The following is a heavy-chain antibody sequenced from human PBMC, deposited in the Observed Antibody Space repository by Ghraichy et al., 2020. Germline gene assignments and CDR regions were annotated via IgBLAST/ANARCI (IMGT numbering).Heavy chain of an antibody. V-gene: IGHV1-24*01. J-gene: IGHJ4*02. CDR1: GYTLTELS. CDR2: FDPEDGET. Sequence: ASVKVSCKVSGYTLTELSMHWVRQAPGKGLEWMGGFDPEDGETIYAQKFQGRVTMTEDTSTDTAYMELSSLRSEDTAVYYCATRGRGLRFLEWLFFDYWGQGTLVTVSS. D-gene: IGHD3-3*01. CDR3: ATRGRGLRFLEWLFFDY.